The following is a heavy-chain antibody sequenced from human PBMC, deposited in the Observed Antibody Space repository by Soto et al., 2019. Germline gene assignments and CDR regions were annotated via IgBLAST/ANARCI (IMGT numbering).Heavy chain of an antibody. D-gene: IGHD3-3*01. J-gene: IGHJ6*02. CDR2: TNSGGSDT. V-gene: IGHV3-74*01. CDR1: GFTFSSYW. CDR3: AKEVWSGPMDV. Sequence: PGGSLRLSCAASGFTFSSYWMYWVRQAPGKGLVWVSRTNSGGSDTTYADSVKGRFTISRDNAKNTLYLQMNSLRAEDTAVYYCAKEVWSGPMDVWGQGTTVTVSS.